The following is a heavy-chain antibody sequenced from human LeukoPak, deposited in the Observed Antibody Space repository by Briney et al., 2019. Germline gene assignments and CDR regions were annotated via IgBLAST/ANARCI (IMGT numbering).Heavy chain of an antibody. Sequence: GGSLRLSCAASGFTFSNSGMSWIRQAPGKGLEWVSAITGSGDITYYADSVKGRFTISRDNSKNTLYLQMSSLRAEDTAVYYCAEIGGYFDYWGQGTLVTVSS. CDR3: AEIGGYFDY. CDR1: GFTFSNSG. CDR2: ITGSGDIT. V-gene: IGHV3-23*01. J-gene: IGHJ4*02. D-gene: IGHD3-10*01.